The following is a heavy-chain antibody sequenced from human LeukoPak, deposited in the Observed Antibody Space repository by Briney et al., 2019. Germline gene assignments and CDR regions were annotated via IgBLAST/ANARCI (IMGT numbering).Heavy chain of an antibody. CDR3: GREDSGWRNSYYYGMDV. D-gene: IGHD5-12*01. J-gene: IGHJ6*02. V-gene: IGHV3-30-3*01. Sequence: GRSLRLSCAASGCTFSSYAMHWVRQAPGKGLEWVAVISYDGSNKYYADSVKGRFTISRDNSKNTLYLQMNSLRAEDTAVYYCGREDSGWRNSYYYGMDVWGQGTTVTVSS. CDR1: GCTFSSYA. CDR2: ISYDGSNK.